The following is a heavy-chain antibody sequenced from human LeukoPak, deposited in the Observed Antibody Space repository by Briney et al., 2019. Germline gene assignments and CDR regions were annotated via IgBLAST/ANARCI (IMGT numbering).Heavy chain of an antibody. CDR2: ISARGGNT. D-gene: IGHD6-13*01. J-gene: IGHJ3*01. CDR1: GFTFDTYA. Sequence: TGGSLRLSCVASGFTFDTYAMNWVRQAPGKGLEWVSGISARGGNTYYADSVKGRFTMFRDDAKHTVFLEMNSLGAEDTALYYCARDQSTAVTDGFDLWGQGTMVTVSS. V-gene: IGHV3-23*01. CDR3: ARDQSTAVTDGFDL.